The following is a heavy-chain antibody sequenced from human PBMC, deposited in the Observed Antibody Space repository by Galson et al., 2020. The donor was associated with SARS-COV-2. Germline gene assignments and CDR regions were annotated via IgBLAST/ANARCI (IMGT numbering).Heavy chain of an antibody. CDR2: INGDGRSR. J-gene: IGHJ6*02. CDR1: GFPFSNYW. Sequence: SCAASGFPFSNYWMPWVRQAPGKGLVWVSRINGDGRSRTYEDSVKGRFTISRDSAKNTVALQMNSLRAEDTAVYYCATQEFYYGSSGYEESDYGMDVWGQGTTVTVSS. V-gene: IGHV3-74*01. D-gene: IGHD3-22*01. CDR3: ATQEFYYGSSGYEESDYGMDV.